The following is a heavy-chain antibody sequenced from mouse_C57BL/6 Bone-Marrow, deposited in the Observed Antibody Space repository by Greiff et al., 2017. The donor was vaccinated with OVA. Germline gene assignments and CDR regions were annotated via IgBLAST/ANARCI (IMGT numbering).Heavy chain of an antibody. V-gene: IGHV1-4*01. Sequence: VQLQESGAELARPGASVKMSCKASGYTFTSYTMHWVKQRPGPGLEWIGYINPSSGYTKYNQKFKDNATLTADKSSSTSYMQLSSLTSEDSAVYYCARSGSKRYFDVWGTGTTVTVSS. D-gene: IGHD2-5*01. CDR1: GYTFTSYT. CDR2: INPSSGYT. CDR3: ARSGSKRYFDV. J-gene: IGHJ1*03.